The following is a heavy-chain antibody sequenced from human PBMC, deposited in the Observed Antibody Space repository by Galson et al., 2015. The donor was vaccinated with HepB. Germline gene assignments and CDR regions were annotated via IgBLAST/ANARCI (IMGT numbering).Heavy chain of an antibody. CDR1: GFTFSSYW. D-gene: IGHD2-15*01. CDR3: ARIPYCSGGSCYPVDY. V-gene: IGHV3-7*03. J-gene: IGHJ4*01. Sequence: SLRLSCAASGFTFSSYWMSWVRQAPGKGLEWVANIKQDGSEKYYVDSVKGRFTISRDNAKNSLYLQMNSLRAEDTAVYYCARIPYCSGGSCYPVDYWGHGTLFTVAP. CDR2: IKQDGSEK.